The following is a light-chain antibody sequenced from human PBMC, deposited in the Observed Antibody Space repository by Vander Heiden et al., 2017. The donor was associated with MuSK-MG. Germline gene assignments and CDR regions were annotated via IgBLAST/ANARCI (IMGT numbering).Light chain of an antibody. J-gene: IGLJ2*01. V-gene: IGLV6-57*01. CDR1: SGSIASNY. CDR3: QSYDSSNVV. CDR2: EDN. Sequence: FMLTQPHSVSESPGKPVTISCTRSSGSIASNYVQWYQQRPGSSPTTVIYEDNQRPSGVPDRFSGSSDSSSNSASLTISGLKTEDEADYYCQSYDSSNVVFGGGTKLTVL.